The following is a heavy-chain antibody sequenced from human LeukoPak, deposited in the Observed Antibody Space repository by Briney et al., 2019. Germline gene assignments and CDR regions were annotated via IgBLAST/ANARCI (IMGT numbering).Heavy chain of an antibody. CDR3: ARVFRNSSGRIVYYFDY. V-gene: IGHV4-34*01. D-gene: IGHD6-19*01. J-gene: IGHJ4*02. CDR1: GGSFSGYY. Sequence: SETLSLTCAVYGGSFSGYYWSWIRQPPGKGLEWIGEINHSGSTNYNPSLKSRVTMSVDTSKNQFSLKLSSVTAADTAVYYCARVFRNSSGRIVYYFDYWGQGTLVTVSS. CDR2: INHSGST.